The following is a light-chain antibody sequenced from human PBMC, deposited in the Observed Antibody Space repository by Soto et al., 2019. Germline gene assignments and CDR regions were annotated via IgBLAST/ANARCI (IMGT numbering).Light chain of an antibody. V-gene: IGKV1-39*01. Sequence: DIQMTQSPSSLSASVGDRVTITCRASQSISSYLNWYQQKPGKAPKLLIYAASRLQSGVPSRFSGSGSGTDFTLTIGSVQPEDFATYYCQQSYSTLTFGPGTKVDIK. CDR1: QSISSY. J-gene: IGKJ3*01. CDR2: AAS. CDR3: QQSYSTLT.